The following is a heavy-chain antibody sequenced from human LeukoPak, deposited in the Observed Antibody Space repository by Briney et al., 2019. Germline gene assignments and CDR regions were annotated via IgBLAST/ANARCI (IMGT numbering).Heavy chain of an antibody. Sequence: GASVKVSCKASGYTFTSYGISWVRQAPGQGLEWMGWISAYNGNTNYAQKLQGRVTMTTDTSTSTAYMELSSLRSEDTAVYYCASGKILYDISGFYYDAFDYWGQGTLVTVSS. D-gene: IGHD3-22*01. J-gene: IGHJ4*02. V-gene: IGHV1-18*01. CDR1: GYTFTSYG. CDR2: ISAYNGNT. CDR3: ASGKILYDISGFYYDAFDY.